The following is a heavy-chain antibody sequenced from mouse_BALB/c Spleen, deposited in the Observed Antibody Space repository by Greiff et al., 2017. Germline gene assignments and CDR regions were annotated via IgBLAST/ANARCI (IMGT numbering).Heavy chain of an antibody. J-gene: IGHJ3*01. CDR2: ISSGGSYT. V-gene: IGHV5-6*02. Sequence: DVKLVESGGDLVKPGGSLKLSCAASGFTFSSYGMSWVRQTPDKRLEWVATISSGGSYTYYPDSVKGRFTISRDNAKNTLYLQMSSLKSEDTAMYYCARGEFGYYGNYEGFAYWGQGTLVTVSA. CDR3: ARGEFGYYGNYEGFAY. D-gene: IGHD2-1*01. CDR1: GFTFSSYG.